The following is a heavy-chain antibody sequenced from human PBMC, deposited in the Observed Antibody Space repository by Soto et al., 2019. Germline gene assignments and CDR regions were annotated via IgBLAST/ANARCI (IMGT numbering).Heavy chain of an antibody. Sequence: PGESLKISCKGSGCSFTSYWIGWVRQMPGKGLEWMGIIYPGDSDTRYSPSFQGQVTISADKSISTAYLQWSSLKASDTAMYYCARTSAAGKYYYGMDVWGQGTTVTVSS. V-gene: IGHV5-51*01. CDR3: ARTSAAGKYYYGMDV. CDR1: GCSFTSYW. CDR2: IYPGDSDT. J-gene: IGHJ6*02. D-gene: IGHD6-13*01.